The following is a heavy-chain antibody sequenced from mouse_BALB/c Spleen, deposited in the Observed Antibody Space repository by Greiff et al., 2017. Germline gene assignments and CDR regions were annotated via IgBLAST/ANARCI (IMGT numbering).Heavy chain of an antibody. CDR2: IDPENGDT. D-gene: IGHD1-1*02. J-gene: IGHJ4*01. CDR3: NEGGLYAMDY. CDR1: GFNIKDYY. Sequence: VHVKQSGAELVRSGASVKLSCTASGFNIKDYYMHWVKQRPEQGLEWIGWIDPENGDTEYAPKFQGKATMTADTSSNTAYLQLSSLTSEDTAVYYCNEGGLYAMDYWGQGTSVTVSS. V-gene: IGHV14-4*02.